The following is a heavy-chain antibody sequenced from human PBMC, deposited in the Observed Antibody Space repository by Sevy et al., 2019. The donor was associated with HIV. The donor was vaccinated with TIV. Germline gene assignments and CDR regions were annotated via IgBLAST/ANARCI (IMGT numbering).Heavy chain of an antibody. CDR3: ARPTEGIAARLSFVEIYYYYGMDV. Sequence: ASVKVSCKASGGTFSSYAISWVRQAPGQGLEWMGGIIPIFGTANYAQKFQGRVTITADESTSTAYMELSSLRSEDTAVYYCARPTEGIAARLSFVEIYYYYGMDVWGQGTTVTVSS. CDR1: GGTFSSYA. V-gene: IGHV1-69*13. CDR2: IIPIFGTA. D-gene: IGHD6-6*01. J-gene: IGHJ6*02.